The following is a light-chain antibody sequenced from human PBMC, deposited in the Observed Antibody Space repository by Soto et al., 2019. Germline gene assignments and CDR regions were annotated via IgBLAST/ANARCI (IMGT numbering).Light chain of an antibody. CDR3: QKYSSVIT. CDR1: QGISNF. CDR2: AAS. V-gene: IGKV1-27*01. Sequence: DIQMTQSPSSLSASVGDRVTITCRASQGISNFLAWYQQKPGKVPKLLISAASTLQSGVPSRFSGSVSGTDFTLTITSLQPEDAATYYCQKYSSVITFGQGTRLVI. J-gene: IGKJ5*01.